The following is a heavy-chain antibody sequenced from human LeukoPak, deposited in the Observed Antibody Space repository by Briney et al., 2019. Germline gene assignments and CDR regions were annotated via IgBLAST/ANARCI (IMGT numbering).Heavy chain of an antibody. CDR1: GYTFTSYG. CDR2: ISAYNGNT. CDR3: ARDRGITIFGVVYGSCMDV. D-gene: IGHD3-3*01. Sequence: ASVKVSCKASGYTFTSYGISWVRQAPGQGLEWMGWISAYNGNTNYAQKLQGRVTMTTDTSTSTAYMELRSLRSDDTAVYYCARDRGITIFGVVYGSCMDVWGKGTTVTVSS. J-gene: IGHJ6*03. V-gene: IGHV1-18*01.